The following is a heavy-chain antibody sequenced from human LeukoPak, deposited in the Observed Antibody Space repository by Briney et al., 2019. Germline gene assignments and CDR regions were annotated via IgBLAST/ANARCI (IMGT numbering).Heavy chain of an antibody. CDR2: ITPKSGDT. V-gene: IGHV1-2*02. J-gene: IGHJ4*02. D-gene: IGHD3-3*02. CDR1: GYTFSDFY. Sequence: GDSTKVSCKASGYTFSDFYIHWVRQAPGQGLEYVGWITPKSGDTYSPQRFQGRVTMTRDASISTAYMELSSLRSDDTAVYFCARVRLADERAWAYWGQGTLVTVSS. CDR3: ARVRLADERAWAY.